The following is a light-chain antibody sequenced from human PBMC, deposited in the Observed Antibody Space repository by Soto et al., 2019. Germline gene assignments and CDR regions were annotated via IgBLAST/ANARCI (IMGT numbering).Light chain of an antibody. CDR3: SSYTSTSTLVV. CDR2: EVT. Sequence: QSVLTQPASVSGSPGQSITLSCTGTSNDVGGFNYVSWYQQHPGKVPKLIIYEVTNRPSGVSIRFSASKSGNTASLVISDLQAEDEADYYCSSYTSTSTLVVFGGGTKLTVL. J-gene: IGLJ2*01. V-gene: IGLV2-14*03. CDR1: SNDVGGFNY.